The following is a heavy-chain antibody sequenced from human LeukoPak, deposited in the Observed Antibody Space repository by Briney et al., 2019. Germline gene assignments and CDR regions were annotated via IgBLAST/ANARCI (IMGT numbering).Heavy chain of an antibody. CDR3: ARDLWCGADCYGTFDI. CDR2: ISGSGGST. V-gene: IGHV3-23*01. D-gene: IGHD2-21*02. J-gene: IGHJ3*02. CDR1: AFTFRSYA. Sequence: GGSLRLSCAASAFTFRSYAMSWVRQAGGKGLEWVSAISGSGGSTYYADSVKGRFTISRDNSKNTLYLQMSSLRAEDTAVYYCARDLWCGADCYGTFDIWGQGTMVSVSS.